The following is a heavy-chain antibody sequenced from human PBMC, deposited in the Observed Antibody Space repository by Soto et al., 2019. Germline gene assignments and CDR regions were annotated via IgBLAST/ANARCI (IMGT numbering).Heavy chain of an antibody. V-gene: IGHV1-8*01. Sequence: QVQLVQSGAEVKRPGASVKISCKASGYTSTRLDVNWVRQASGQGLEWMGWMNPNSDTGFAQKFQGRDTLTRDSDISTVDMELSSLRFEDSAVYYCERYEKGACVTSWAQGAPGTVS. J-gene: IGHJ5*02. CDR1: GYTSTRLD. CDR2: MNPNSDT. CDR3: ERYEKGACVTS. D-gene: IGHD1-26*01.